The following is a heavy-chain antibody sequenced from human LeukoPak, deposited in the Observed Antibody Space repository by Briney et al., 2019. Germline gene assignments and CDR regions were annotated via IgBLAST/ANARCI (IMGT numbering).Heavy chain of an antibody. D-gene: IGHD5-24*01. J-gene: IGHJ4*02. CDR1: GFTFSSYV. CDR2: ISTSGGTT. CDR3: AKTMYTSNGYRRFDY. Sequence: GGSLRLSCAASGFTFSSYVMNWVRLAPGKGLEWVSVISTSGGTTYYADSVKGRFTMSRDNSKNTLYLQMNSLRAEGTAVYYCAKTMYTSNGYRRFDYWGQGTLVTVSS. V-gene: IGHV3-23*01.